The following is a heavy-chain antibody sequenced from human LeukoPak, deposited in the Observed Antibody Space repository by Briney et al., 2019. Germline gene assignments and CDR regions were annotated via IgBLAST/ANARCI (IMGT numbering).Heavy chain of an antibody. D-gene: IGHD2-2*01. CDR1: GGSFSGYY. V-gene: IGHV4-34*01. Sequence: PSETLSLTCAVYGGSFSGYYWSWIRQPPGKGLEWIGEINHSGSTNYNPSFKSRVTISVDTSKNQFSLKLSSVTAADTAVYYCARYIVVVPAAKPSYYYGMDVWGKGTTVTVSS. CDR3: ARYIVVVPAAKPSYYYGMDV. CDR2: INHSGST. J-gene: IGHJ6*04.